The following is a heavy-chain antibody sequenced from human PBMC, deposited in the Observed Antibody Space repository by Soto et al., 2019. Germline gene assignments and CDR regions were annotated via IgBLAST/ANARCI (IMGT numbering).Heavy chain of an antibody. J-gene: IGHJ4*02. V-gene: IGHV4-59*08. CDR1: GSSLSGYY. CDR3: AGLWSYGAYAH. D-gene: IGHD4-17*01. CDR2: IYYSVRS. Sequence: QVKLQESGPGLVKPSETLALTCTVSGSSLSGYYWCWLRQPPGKGLECIGYIYYSVRSNYNPALKSRVTISLDASKTQSSVQLSSVPAADTAVYYCAGLWSYGAYAHWGQGTLVAVSS.